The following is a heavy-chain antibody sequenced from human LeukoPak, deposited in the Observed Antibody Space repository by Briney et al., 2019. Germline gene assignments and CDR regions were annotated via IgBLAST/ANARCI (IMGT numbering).Heavy chain of an antibody. D-gene: IGHD3-10*01. CDR1: GFTFSSYA. J-gene: IGHJ5*02. V-gene: IGHV3-30*04. CDR2: ISYDGSNK. CDR3: ARDRNNYMVRGVNNWFDP. Sequence: GGSLRLSCAASGFTFSSYAMHWVRQAPGKGLEWVAVISYDGSNKYYADSVKGRFTISRDNSKNTLYLQMSSLRAEDTAVYYCARDRNNYMVRGVNNWFDPWGQGTLVTVSS.